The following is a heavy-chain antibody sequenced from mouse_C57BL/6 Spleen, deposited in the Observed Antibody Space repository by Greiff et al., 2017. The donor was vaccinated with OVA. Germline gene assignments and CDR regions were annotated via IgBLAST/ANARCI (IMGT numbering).Heavy chain of an antibody. J-gene: IGHJ1*03. CDR1: GYTFTDYN. CDR3: ARSGSNYDWYFDV. Sequence: EVQLQQSGPELVKPGASVKIPCKASGYTFTDYNMDWVKQSHGKSLEWIGAINPNNGGTIYNQKFKGKATLTVDKSSSTAYMELRSLTSEDTAVYYCARSGSNYDWYFDVWGTGTTVTVSS. D-gene: IGHD2-5*01. V-gene: IGHV1-18*01. CDR2: INPNNGGT.